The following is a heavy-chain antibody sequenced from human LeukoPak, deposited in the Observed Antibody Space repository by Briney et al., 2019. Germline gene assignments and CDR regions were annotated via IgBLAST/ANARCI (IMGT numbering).Heavy chain of an antibody. CDR2: INPNSGGT. CDR3: ARDGAVAGGYYFDY. V-gene: IGHV1-2*02. J-gene: IGHJ4*02. D-gene: IGHD6-19*01. Sequence: ASVTVSCKASGYTFPGYYMHWVRQAPGQGLKWMDWINPNSGGTNYAQKFQGRVTMTRDTSISTAYMELSRLRSDDTAVYYCARDGAVAGGYYFDYWGQGTLVTVSS. CDR1: GYTFPGYY.